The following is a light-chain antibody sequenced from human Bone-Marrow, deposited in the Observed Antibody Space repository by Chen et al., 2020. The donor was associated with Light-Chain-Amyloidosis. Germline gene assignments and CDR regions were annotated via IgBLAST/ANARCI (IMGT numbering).Light chain of an antibody. J-gene: IGLJ2*01. Sequence: QALVPQEPSLTVSPGGTVTLTCVSSTGAVTSGHYPYWFQQKPGQAPRTLIYDTRNKHSWTPARFSGSLLGGKAALTLSGAQPEDEAEYYCLLSYSGARQVFGGGTKLTVL. CDR1: TGAVTSGHY. V-gene: IGLV7-46*01. CDR3: LLSYSGARQV. CDR2: DTR.